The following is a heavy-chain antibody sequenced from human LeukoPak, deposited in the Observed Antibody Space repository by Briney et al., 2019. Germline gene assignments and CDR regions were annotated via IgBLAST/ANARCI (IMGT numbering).Heavy chain of an antibody. J-gene: IGHJ5*02. CDR2: INPSGGST. CDR1: GYAFTSYY. D-gene: IGHD3-22*01. V-gene: IGHV1-46*01. CDR3: ARAAYYYDSSGYHAWFDP. Sequence: ASVKVSCKASGYAFTSYYMHWVRQAPGQGLEWMGIINPSGGSTSYAQKFQGRVTMTRDTSTSTVYMELSSLRSEDTAVYYCARAAYYYDSSGYHAWFDPWGQGTLVTVSS.